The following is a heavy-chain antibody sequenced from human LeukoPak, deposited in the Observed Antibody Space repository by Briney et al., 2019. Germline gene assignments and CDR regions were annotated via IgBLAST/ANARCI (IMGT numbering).Heavy chain of an antibody. J-gene: IGHJ3*01. CDR2: IKQDGSEK. CDR3: ARGYQIVDLFCALL. V-gene: IGHV3-7*01. CDR1: GFTFSSFW. Sequence: GGSLRLSCAASGFTFSSFWMSWVRQALGKGLEWVANIKQDGSEKYYVDSVKGRFTISRDNAKNSLYLQMNTLRAEDTAVYYCARGYQIVDLFCALLWGQGTMVTVSS. D-gene: IGHD1-26*01.